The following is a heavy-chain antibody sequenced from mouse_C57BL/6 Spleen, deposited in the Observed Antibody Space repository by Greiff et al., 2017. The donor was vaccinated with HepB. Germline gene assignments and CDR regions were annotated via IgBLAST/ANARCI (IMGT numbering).Heavy chain of an antibody. CDR1: GYTFTSYW. CDR3: ARDSLYYGSSYNY. CDR2: IYPGSGST. D-gene: IGHD1-1*01. V-gene: IGHV1-55*01. J-gene: IGHJ2*01. Sequence: QVQLQQPGAELVKPGASVKMSCKASGYTFTSYWITWVKQRPGQGLEWIGDIYPGSGSTNYNEKFKSKATLTVDTSSSTAYMQLSSLTSEDSAVYYCARDSLYYGSSYNYWGQGTTLTVSS.